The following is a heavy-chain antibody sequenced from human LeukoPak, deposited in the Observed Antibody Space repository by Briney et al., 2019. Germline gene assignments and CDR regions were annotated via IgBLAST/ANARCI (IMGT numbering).Heavy chain of an antibody. CDR2: IKQDGSEN. D-gene: IGHD3-22*01. V-gene: IGHV3-7*01. CDR1: GFTLSNYW. CDR3: ARVGYPYSSGYDPFDY. J-gene: IGHJ4*02. Sequence: GGSLRLSCAASGFTLSNYWMSWVRQAPGKGLEWVANIKQDGSENYYVDSVKGRFTISRDNAKNSLYLQMNSLRAEDTAVYYCARVGYPYSSGYDPFDYWGQGTLVTVSS.